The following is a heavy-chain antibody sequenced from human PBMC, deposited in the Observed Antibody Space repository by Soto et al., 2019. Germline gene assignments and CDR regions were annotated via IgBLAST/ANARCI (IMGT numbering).Heavy chain of an antibody. J-gene: IGHJ4*02. CDR3: ARGKEWEQPSNQYYFDY. D-gene: IGHD1-26*01. CDR1: GRTFLISA. Sequence: QVQLVQSGAEVKTPGSSVRVSCKTAGRTFLISAIAWVRQAPGQGLEWMGGIIPILGTIHIAQKFQGRVKFTADRSTSTAYMARCSLRSENTATYFCARGKEWEQPSNQYYFDYWGQGSQVIVS. CDR2: IIPILGTI. V-gene: IGHV1-69*06.